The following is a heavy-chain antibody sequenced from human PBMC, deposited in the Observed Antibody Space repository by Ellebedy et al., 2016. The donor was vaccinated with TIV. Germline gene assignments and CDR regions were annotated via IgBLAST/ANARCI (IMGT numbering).Heavy chain of an antibody. D-gene: IGHD4-23*01. CDR1: GDSINNFY. Sequence: SETLSLXXTVSGDSINNFYWSWLRQSPGKGLEWIGYLSHNGNTHYNPSLKSRSSISADTSKSQFSLKMTSVSPADTAIFYCASSGPLTPFDYWGQGTLVTVSA. J-gene: IGHJ4*02. CDR2: LSHNGNT. CDR3: ASSGPLTPFDY. V-gene: IGHV4-59*13.